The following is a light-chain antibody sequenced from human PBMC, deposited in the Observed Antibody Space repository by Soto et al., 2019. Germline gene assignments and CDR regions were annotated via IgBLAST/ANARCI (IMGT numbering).Light chain of an antibody. J-gene: IGKJ5*01. Sequence: DIQMTQSPSSLSASVGDRVTITCQASQNINNYLNWYQQQPGRAPKLLIYDASNLEAGVPSRFRGSGSGTDFTFTLSRLQPEDIATYYCQQYENLPTFGQGTRLEIK. CDR1: QNINNY. V-gene: IGKV1-33*01. CDR2: DAS. CDR3: QQYENLPT.